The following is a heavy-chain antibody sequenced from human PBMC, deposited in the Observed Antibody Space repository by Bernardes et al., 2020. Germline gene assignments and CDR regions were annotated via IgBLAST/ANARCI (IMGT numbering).Heavy chain of an antibody. CDR2: IKQDGSHK. CDR1: GFTFSSYW. Sequence: GGSLRLSCAASGFTFSSYWMSWVRQAPGKGLEWVSNIKQDGSHKYYVDSVKGRFTISRDNAKNSLYLQMNSLRAEDTAVYYCAREQHLASIAARLRAFDIWGQGTMVTVSS. J-gene: IGHJ3*02. D-gene: IGHD6-6*01. CDR3: AREQHLASIAARLRAFDI. V-gene: IGHV3-7*01.